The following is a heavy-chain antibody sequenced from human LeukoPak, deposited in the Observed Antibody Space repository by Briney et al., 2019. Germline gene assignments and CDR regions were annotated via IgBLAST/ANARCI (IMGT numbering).Heavy chain of an antibody. CDR2: INHGGST. CDR3: ARGRYVTTRGGAAAGFLDY. V-gene: IGHV4-34*01. J-gene: IGHJ4*02. CDR1: GGSFSGHY. Sequence: SETLSLTCAVSGGSFSGHYWNWIRQPPGKGLEWIGEINHGGSTKYSPSLKSRVTISVDTSQNQFSLRLSSVTAADTAVYYCARGRYVTTRGGAAAGFLDYWGQGTLVTVST. D-gene: IGHD6-13*01.